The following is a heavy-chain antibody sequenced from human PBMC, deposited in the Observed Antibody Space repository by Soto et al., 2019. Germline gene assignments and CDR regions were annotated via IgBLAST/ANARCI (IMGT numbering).Heavy chain of an antibody. J-gene: IGHJ4*02. CDR1: GGSISSGDYY. D-gene: IGHD1-7*01. CDR3: ARVGFRAGTTIDY. Sequence: SGTLSLTCTVSGGSISSGDYYWSWIRQPPGKGLEWIGYIYYSGSTYYNPSLKSRVTISVDTSKNQFSLKLSSVTAADTAVYYCARVGFRAGTTIDYWGQGTLVTVSS. V-gene: IGHV4-30-4*01. CDR2: IYYSGST.